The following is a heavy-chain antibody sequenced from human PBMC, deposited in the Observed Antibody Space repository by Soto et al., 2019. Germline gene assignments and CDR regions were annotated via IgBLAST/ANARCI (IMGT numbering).Heavy chain of an antibody. V-gene: IGHV5-51*01. CDR2: IYPGDSDT. CDR1: GYSFTIYW. D-gene: IGHD6-19*01. CDR3: ARLRKDASPLRIAVAGTSRGYFDY. Sequence: GESLKISCKGSGYSFTIYWIGWVLQMPWKGLEWMGIIYPGDSDTRYSPSFQGQVTISADKSISTAYLQWSSLKASDTAMYYCARLRKDASPLRIAVAGTSRGYFDYWGQGTLVTVSS. J-gene: IGHJ4*02.